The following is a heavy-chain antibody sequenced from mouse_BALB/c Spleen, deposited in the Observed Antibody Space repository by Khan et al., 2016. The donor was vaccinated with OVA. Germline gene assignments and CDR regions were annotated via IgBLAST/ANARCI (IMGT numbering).Heavy chain of an antibody. D-gene: IGHD2-13*01. V-gene: IGHV3-2*02. J-gene: IGHJ4*01. CDR3: IRSVDYADTYAMDY. Sequence: VQLKQSGPGLVKPSQSLSLTCTVTGYSITSEFAWNWVRQFPGNKLEWMGYISFSGSTSYGPSLKSRLSITRDTSKNQFFLQLSSVTTEDTATSYCIRSVDYADTYAMDYWGQGTSVTVSS. CDR2: ISFSGST. CDR1: GYSITSEFA.